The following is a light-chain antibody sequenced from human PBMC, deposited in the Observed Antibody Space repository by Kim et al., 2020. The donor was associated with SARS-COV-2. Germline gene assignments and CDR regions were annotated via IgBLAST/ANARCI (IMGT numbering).Light chain of an antibody. CDR2: KDS. CDR3: YSAADNNLV. Sequence: SVSPGQTARFTCSGDVLAKKYARWFQQKPGQAPVLVIYKDSERPSGIPERFSGSSSGTTVTLTISGAQVEDEADYYCYSAADNNLVFGGGTQLTVL. V-gene: IGLV3-27*01. CDR1: VLAKKY. J-gene: IGLJ3*02.